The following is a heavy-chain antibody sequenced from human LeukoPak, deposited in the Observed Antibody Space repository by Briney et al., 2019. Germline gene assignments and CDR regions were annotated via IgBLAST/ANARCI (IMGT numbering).Heavy chain of an antibody. CDR3: AKEDWNYFSFDY. J-gene: IGHJ4*02. V-gene: IGHV3-30*02. D-gene: IGHD1-7*01. Sequence: DSVKGRFTISRDNSKNTLYLQMSSLRAGDTAVYYCAKEDWNYFSFDYWGQGTLVTVSS.